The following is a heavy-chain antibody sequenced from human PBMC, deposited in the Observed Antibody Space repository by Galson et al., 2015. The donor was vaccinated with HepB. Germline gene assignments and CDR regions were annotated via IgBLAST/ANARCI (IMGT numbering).Heavy chain of an antibody. D-gene: IGHD2/OR15-2a*01. J-gene: IGHJ4*02. CDR2: INPDGSVT. CDR1: ELTFSNLW. Sequence: SLRLSCAASELTFSNLWMSWVRQAPGKGLEWVANINPDGSVTSYVDSVKGRFTISRDNAKDSLFLQMNSLRAEDTAVYYCAKGVLWGQGTLVTVSS. V-gene: IGHV3-7*03. CDR3: AKGVL.